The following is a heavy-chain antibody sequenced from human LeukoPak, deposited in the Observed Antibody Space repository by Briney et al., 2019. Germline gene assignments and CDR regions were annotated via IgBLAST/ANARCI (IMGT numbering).Heavy chain of an antibody. CDR3: ARRQYCGSTTCYNETYYFDY. V-gene: IGHV4-39*01. CDR1: GGSISSSSYY. D-gene: IGHD2-2*02. CDR2: IHYSGSS. J-gene: IGHJ4*02. Sequence: SETLSLTCTVSGGSISSSSYYWGWIRQPPGKGLEWIGSIHYSGSSYYNPSLKSRVTISVDTSKNQFSLKLSSVTAADTAVYYRARRQYCGSTTCYNETYYFDYWGQGTLVTVSS.